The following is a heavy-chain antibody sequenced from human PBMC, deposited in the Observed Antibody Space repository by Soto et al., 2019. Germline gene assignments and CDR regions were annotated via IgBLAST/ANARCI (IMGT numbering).Heavy chain of an antibody. V-gene: IGHV4-4*07. J-gene: IGHJ4*02. Sequence: SETLSLTCTVSGGSISSFYWSWIRQPAGKGLEWIGRIYSGGRINYNPSLKSRVTMSVDTSKNQFSLRLSSATAADTAMYYCARGSSRWDYWGQGTLVTVSS. CDR2: IYSGGRI. CDR3: ARGSSRWDY. CDR1: GGSISSFY. D-gene: IGHD6-13*01.